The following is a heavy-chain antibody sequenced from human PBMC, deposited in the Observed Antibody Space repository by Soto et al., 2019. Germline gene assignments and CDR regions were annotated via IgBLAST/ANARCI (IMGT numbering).Heavy chain of an antibody. CDR1: GFTFSIYA. CDR2: ISGSGGST. V-gene: IGHV3-23*01. CDR3: TTDSYSTMIVVRFDY. Sequence: GGSLRLSCAAAGFTFSIYAMSWVRQAPGKGLEWVSEISGSGGSTYYADSVKGRFIISRDNSKNTMYLQMNSLRVEDTAIYYCTTDSYSTMIVVRFDYWGHGTLVT. D-gene: IGHD3-22*01. J-gene: IGHJ4*01.